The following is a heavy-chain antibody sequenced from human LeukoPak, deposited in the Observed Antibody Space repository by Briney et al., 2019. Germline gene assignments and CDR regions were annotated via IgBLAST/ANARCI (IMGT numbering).Heavy chain of an antibody. V-gene: IGHV3-30*19. CDR1: GFTFSSYG. CDR2: ISYDGSNK. Sequence: GRSLRLSCAASGFTFSSYGMHWVRQAPGKGLEWVAVISYDGSNKYYADSVKGRFTISRDNSKNTLYLQMNSLRAEDTAVYYCARVRYCSSTSCIRAFDYWGQGTLVTVSS. CDR3: ARVRYCSSTSCIRAFDY. D-gene: IGHD2-2*01. J-gene: IGHJ4*02.